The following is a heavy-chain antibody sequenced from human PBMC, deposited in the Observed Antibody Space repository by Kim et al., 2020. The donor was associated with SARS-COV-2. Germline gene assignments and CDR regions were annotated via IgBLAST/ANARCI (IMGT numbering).Heavy chain of an antibody. CDR2: ISGSGGST. D-gene: IGHD6-19*01. CDR3: AKSRSSGSLPLGRY. Sequence: GGSLRLSCAASGFTFSSYAMSWVRQAPGKGLEWVSAISGSGGSTYYADSVKGRFTISRDNSKNTLYLQMNSLRAEDTAVYYCAKSRSSGSLPLGRYWGQGTLVTVSS. J-gene: IGHJ4*02. CDR1: GFTFSSYA. V-gene: IGHV3-23*01.